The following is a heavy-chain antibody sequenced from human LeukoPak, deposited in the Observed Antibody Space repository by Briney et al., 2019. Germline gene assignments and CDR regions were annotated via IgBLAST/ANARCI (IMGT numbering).Heavy chain of an antibody. CDR1: GGSISSSSYY. CDR2: IYHSGST. V-gene: IGHV4-39*07. J-gene: IGHJ3*02. Sequence: SETLSLTCTVSGGSISSSSYYWGWIRQPPGKGLEWIGSIYHSGSTYYNPSLKSRVTISVDRSKNQFSLKLSSVTAADTAVYYCARSPTMVISRGAFDIWGQGTMVTVSS. D-gene: IGHD3-10*01. CDR3: ARSPTMVISRGAFDI.